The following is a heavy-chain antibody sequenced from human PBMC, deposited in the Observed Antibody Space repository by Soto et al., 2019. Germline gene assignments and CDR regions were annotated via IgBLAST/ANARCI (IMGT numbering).Heavy chain of an antibody. CDR2: IIRNIGNT. D-gene: IGHD6-13*01. J-gene: IGHJ4*02. Sequence: ASFTISCRASGYAFTSYDINWVRQATGQGLEWMGWIIRNIGNTGYAQKFQGRVTMTRNTSISTAYMEMSSLRSEDTAVYYCARLGQQLQVDYWGQGTLVTVSS. CDR1: GYAFTSYD. V-gene: IGHV1-8*01. CDR3: ARLGQQLQVDY.